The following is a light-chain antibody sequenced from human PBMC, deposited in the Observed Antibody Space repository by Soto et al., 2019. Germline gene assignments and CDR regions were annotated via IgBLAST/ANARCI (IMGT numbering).Light chain of an antibody. CDR2: YDD. V-gene: IGLV1-36*01. CDR1: SFNIGNNG. CDR3: AAWDDSLNAWV. J-gene: IGLJ3*02. Sequence: QPVLTQPPSVSEAPWQRVTISCSGSSFNIGNNGVSWYQQLPGEAPKLLMYYDDLLSSGVSDRFSGSKSGTSASLAISGLQSEDEADYYCAAWDDSLNAWVFGGGTKLTVL.